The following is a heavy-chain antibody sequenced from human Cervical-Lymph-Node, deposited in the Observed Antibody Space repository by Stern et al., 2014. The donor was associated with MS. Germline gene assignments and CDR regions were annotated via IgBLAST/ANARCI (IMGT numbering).Heavy chain of an antibody. Sequence: DQLVESGAEVKKPGASVKVYCKASGYFFTSYGISWVRQAPGQGLEWMGWISAENGDTNYAQNVQGRVTMTTDTSTNTAYMELSSLRSDDTALYYCARDSLIRTFGVEEGMDVWGQGTTVTVSS. V-gene: IGHV1-18*01. D-gene: IGHD3-3*01. CDR2: ISAENGDT. CDR3: ARDSLIRTFGVEEGMDV. J-gene: IGHJ6*02. CDR1: GYFFTSYG.